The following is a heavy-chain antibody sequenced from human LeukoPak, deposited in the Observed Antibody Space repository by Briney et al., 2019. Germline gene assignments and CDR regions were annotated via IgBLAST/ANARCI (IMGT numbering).Heavy chain of an antibody. CDR2: IYYSGST. Sequence: SETLCLTCTVSGGSISSYYWSWIRQSPGKGLEWIGYIYYSGSTNYNPSLKSRVSISVDTSKNQISLKLRSVTATDTAVYYCVRVRLTVVRGVNEANYFDYWGQGTLVTVSS. CDR1: GGSISSYY. D-gene: IGHD3-10*01. J-gene: IGHJ4*02. V-gene: IGHV4-59*01. CDR3: VRVRLTVVRGVNEANYFDY.